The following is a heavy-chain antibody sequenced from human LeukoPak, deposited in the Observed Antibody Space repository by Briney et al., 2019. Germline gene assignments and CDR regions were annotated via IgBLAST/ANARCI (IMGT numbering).Heavy chain of an antibody. CDR1: GYTFTSYC. CDR3: ASGRYSSGCPDY. J-gene: IGHJ4*02. V-gene: IGHV1-18*01. Sequence: ASVKVSCKASGYTFTSYCISWVRQAPGQGLEWMGWISAYNGNTNYAQKLQGRVTTTTDTSTSTAYMELRSLRSDDTAVYYCASGRYSSGCPDYWGQGTLVTVSS. D-gene: IGHD6-19*01. CDR2: ISAYNGNT.